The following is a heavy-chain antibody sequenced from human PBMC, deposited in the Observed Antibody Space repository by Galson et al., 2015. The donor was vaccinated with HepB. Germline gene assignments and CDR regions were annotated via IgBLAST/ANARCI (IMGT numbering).Heavy chain of an antibody. Sequence: SLRLSCAASGFTFSSYALHWVRQAPGKGLEWVAVISYDGSTKYYADSVKGRFTISRDNSKNTLYLQMNSLRAEDTAVHYCARELSAAAGIPYYWGQGTLVTVSS. CDR2: ISYDGSTK. CDR3: ARELSAAAGIPYY. V-gene: IGHV3-30*04. D-gene: IGHD6-13*01. CDR1: GFTFSSYA. J-gene: IGHJ4*02.